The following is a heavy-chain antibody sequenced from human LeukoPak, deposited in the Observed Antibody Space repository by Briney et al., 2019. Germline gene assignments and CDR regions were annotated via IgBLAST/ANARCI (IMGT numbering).Heavy chain of an antibody. CDR3: ASYLARQRQYYFDY. J-gene: IGHJ4*02. V-gene: IGHV1-2*02. D-gene: IGHD2/OR15-2a*01. CDR2: INPNSGGT. CDR1: GYTFTGYY. Sequence: GASVKVSCKASGYTFTGYYMHWVRQAPGQGLEWMGWINPNSGGTNYAQKFQGRATMTRDTSISTAYMELSRLRSDDTAVYYCASYLARQRQYYFDYWGQGTLVTVSS.